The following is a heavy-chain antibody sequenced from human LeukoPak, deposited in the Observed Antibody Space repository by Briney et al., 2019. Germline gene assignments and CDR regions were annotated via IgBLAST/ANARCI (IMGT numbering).Heavy chain of an antibody. D-gene: IGHD6-13*01. J-gene: IGHJ4*02. CDR2: IIPIFGSA. CDR1: GGTFSSYA. Sequence: SVNVSCRASGGTFSSYAINWVRQAPGQGLEWMGGIIPIFGSATYAQRFQGRVTITADESTSTAFMELSSLRSEDTAVYYCARDQFGSSFVYWGQGTPVTVSS. V-gene: IGHV1-69*13. CDR3: ARDQFGSSFVY.